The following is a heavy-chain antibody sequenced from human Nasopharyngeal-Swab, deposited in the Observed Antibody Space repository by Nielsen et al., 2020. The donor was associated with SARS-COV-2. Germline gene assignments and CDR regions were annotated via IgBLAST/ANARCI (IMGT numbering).Heavy chain of an antibody. V-gene: IGHV1-69*04. CDR1: AGTFSSYA. Sequence: SLQISCTASAGTFSSYAISWVRQPPAQGLEWMGRIILILGIANYAQKFQGRVTITADKSTSTAYMELSSLRSEDTAVYYCARVRYSSSWEESYYMDVWGKGTTVTVSS. D-gene: IGHD6-13*01. J-gene: IGHJ6*03. CDR3: ARVRYSSSWEESYYMDV. CDR2: IILILGIA.